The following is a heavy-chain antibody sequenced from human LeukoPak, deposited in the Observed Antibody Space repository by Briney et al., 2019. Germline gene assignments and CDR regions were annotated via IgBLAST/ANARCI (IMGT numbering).Heavy chain of an antibody. CDR1: GFTFSSYA. CDR3: ARVGGLDY. D-gene: IGHD1-26*01. Sequence: GRSLRLSCAASGFTFSSYAMHWVRQAPGKGLEWVAVISYDGSNKYYADSVKGRFTISRDNSKNTLYLQMNSLRAEDTAVYYCARVGGLDYWGQGTLVTVSS. V-gene: IGHV3-30-3*01. J-gene: IGHJ4*02. CDR2: ISYDGSNK.